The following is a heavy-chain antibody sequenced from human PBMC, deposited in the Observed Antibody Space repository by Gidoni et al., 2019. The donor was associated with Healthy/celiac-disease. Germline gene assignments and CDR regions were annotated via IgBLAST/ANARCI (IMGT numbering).Heavy chain of an antibody. V-gene: IGHV2-26*01. Sequence: QVTLKESGPVLVNPTETLTLTCTVSGFSLSDARMGVSWIRQPPGKALEWLAHIFSNDKKSYSTSLKSRLTISKDTSKSQVVLTMTNMDPVDTATYYCARIFQFAVPSGSWFDPWGQGTLVTVSS. CDR3: ARIFQFAVPSGSWFDP. D-gene: IGHD1-26*01. CDR1: GFSLSDARMG. J-gene: IGHJ5*02. CDR2: IFSNDKK.